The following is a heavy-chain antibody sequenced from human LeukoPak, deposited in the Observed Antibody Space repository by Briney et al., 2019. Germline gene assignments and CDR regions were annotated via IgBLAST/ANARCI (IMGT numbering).Heavy chain of an antibody. CDR3: ARGPAPIDY. J-gene: IGHJ4*02. V-gene: IGHV3-48*03. CDR2: IISIEITI. Sequence: PGGSLRLSCAASGFTFSNYEMNCVRQAPGKELEGVSCIISIEITIYYADSVKGRFTISRDNAKNSLYLQMNKLRDEATAVYYCARGPAPIDYWGQGTLVTVSS. CDR1: GFTFSNYE.